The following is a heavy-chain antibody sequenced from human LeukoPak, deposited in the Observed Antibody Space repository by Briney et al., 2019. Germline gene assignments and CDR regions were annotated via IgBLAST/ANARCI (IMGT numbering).Heavy chain of an antibody. CDR3: ARGYCSGGSCRGGAFDI. J-gene: IGHJ3*02. V-gene: IGHV4-30-2*01. CDR2: IYHSGST. CDR1: GGFISSGGYS. Sequence: PSQTLSLTCAVSGGFISSGGYSWSWIRQPPGKGLEWIGYIYHSGSTYYNPSLKSRVTISVDRSKNQFSLKLSSVTAADTAVYYCARGYCSGGSCRGGAFDIWGQGTMVTVSS. D-gene: IGHD2-15*01.